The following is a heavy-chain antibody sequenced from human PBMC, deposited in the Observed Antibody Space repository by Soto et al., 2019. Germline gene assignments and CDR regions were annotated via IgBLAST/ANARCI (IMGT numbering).Heavy chain of an antibody. CDR3: ARLGAYYQSLVP. V-gene: IGHV4-59*08. D-gene: IGHD2-21*01. CDR2: IYFGGTT. Sequence: QTPGKGLEWVGYIYFGGTTSYNPSLKSRVTISLETSNSQFSLRLSSVTAADTAVYYCARLGAYYQSLVPWGPGTLVTVSS. J-gene: IGHJ5*02.